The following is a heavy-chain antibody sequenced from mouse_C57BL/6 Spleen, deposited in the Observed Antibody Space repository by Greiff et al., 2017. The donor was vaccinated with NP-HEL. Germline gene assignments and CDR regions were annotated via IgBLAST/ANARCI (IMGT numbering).Heavy chain of an antibody. CDR1: GYSFTGYY. CDR3: ARRGYDGDWFAY. D-gene: IGHD2-2*01. Sequence: VHVKQSGPELVKPGASVKISCKASGYSFTGYYMNWVKQSPEKSLEWIGEINPSTGGTTYNQKFKAKATLTVDKSSSTAYMQLKSLTSEDSAVYYCARRGYDGDWFAYWGQGTLVTVSA. J-gene: IGHJ3*01. V-gene: IGHV1-42*01. CDR2: INPSTGGT.